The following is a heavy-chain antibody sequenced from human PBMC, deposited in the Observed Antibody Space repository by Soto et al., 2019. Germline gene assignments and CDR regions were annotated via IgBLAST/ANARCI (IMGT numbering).Heavy chain of an antibody. Sequence: SETLSLTCTVSHGSVSSDPFYWTWIRQHPGKGLEWIGYIYYRGNTYYRPSLKSRVSISIDTSQNQFSLRAEDTAVYYCTRDASRDSSARGWFDPWGPGTLVTVSS. CDR1: HGSVSSDPFY. J-gene: IGHJ5*02. D-gene: IGHD6-13*01. CDR3: TRDASRDSSARGWFDP. CDR2: IYYRGNT. V-gene: IGHV4-31*03.